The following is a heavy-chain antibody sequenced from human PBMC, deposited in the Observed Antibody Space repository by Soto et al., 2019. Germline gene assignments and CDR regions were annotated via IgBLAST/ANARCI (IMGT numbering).Heavy chain of an antibody. CDR1: GFTVSSNY. V-gene: IGHV3-66*01. J-gene: IGHJ4*02. CDR2: IYSSGST. Sequence: EVQLVESGVGLVQPGGSLRLSCAASGFTVSSNYMSWVRQAPGKGLEWVSVIYSSGSTSYSDCVKGRLTISRNNSSNALYLQMNSLRAGETVVYYCASGAAGHDYWGRGTLV. CDR3: ASGAAGHDY. D-gene: IGHD6-13*01.